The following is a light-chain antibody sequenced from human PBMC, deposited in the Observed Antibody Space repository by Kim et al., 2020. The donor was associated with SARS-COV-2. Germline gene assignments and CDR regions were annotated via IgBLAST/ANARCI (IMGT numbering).Light chain of an antibody. V-gene: IGKV1-27*01. CDR3: EKYKNAPRT. CDR2: AAS. Sequence: ASVGDRVTITCRASQDIASYVAWYQLTPGAVPRLLISAASTLQSGVPSRFSGSESETEFTLTINGLQPEDFATYYCEKYKNAPRTFGQGTKLEI. CDR1: QDIASY. J-gene: IGKJ1*01.